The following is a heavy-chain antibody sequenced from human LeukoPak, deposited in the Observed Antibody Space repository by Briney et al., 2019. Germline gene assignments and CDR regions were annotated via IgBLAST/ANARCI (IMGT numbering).Heavy chain of an antibody. CDR3: ANKRYYDSRSQAVYYYMDV. D-gene: IGHD3-10*01. CDR1: GYTFTSYG. Sequence: ASVKVSCKASGYTFTSYGISWVRQAPGQGLEWMGWISAYNGNTNYAQKLQGRVTMTTDTSTSTAYMELRSLRSDDTAVYYCANKRYYDSRSQAVYYYMDVWGKGTTVTVSS. V-gene: IGHV1-18*01. CDR2: ISAYNGNT. J-gene: IGHJ6*03.